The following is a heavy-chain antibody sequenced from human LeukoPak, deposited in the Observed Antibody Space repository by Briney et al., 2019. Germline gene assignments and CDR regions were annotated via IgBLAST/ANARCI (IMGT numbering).Heavy chain of an antibody. CDR2: ISYDGSNK. J-gene: IGHJ4*02. D-gene: IGHD6-13*01. Sequence: PGGSLRLSCAASGFTFSSYAMHWVRQAPGKGLEWVAVISYDGSNKYYADSVKGRFTISRDNSKNTLYLQMNSLRAEDTAVYYCARVNGAGSSIAAAGTGFDYWGQGTLVTVSS. CDR3: ARVNGAGSSIAAAGTGFDY. V-gene: IGHV3-30-3*01. CDR1: GFTFSSYA.